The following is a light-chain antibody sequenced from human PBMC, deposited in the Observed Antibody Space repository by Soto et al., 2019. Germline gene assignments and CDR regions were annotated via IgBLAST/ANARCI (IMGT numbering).Light chain of an antibody. CDR1: SSDVGGYYY. Sequence: QSALAQPPSASGSPGQSVTISCTGTSSDVGGYYYVSWYQQHPGKAPKLMIYEVSKRPSGVPDRFSGSKSGNTASLTVSGLQAEDEADYYCSSYAATNTPYVFGTGTKVTVL. V-gene: IGLV2-8*01. J-gene: IGLJ1*01. CDR3: SSYAATNTPYV. CDR2: EVS.